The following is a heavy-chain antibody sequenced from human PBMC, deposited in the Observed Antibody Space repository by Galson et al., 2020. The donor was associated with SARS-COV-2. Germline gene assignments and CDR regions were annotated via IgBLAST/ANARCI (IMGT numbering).Heavy chain of an antibody. CDR2: IWYDGSNK. CDR3: AKNAGPYCSSTSCYTGMIDY. J-gene: IGHJ4*02. Sequence: GGSLRLSCAASGFTFSSYGMHWVRQAPGKGLEWVAVIWYDGSNKYYADSVKGRFTISRDNSKNTLYLQMNSLRAEDTAVYYWAKNAGPYCSSTSCYTGMIDYWGQGTLVTVSS. D-gene: IGHD2-2*02. CDR1: GFTFSSYG. V-gene: IGHV3-33*06.